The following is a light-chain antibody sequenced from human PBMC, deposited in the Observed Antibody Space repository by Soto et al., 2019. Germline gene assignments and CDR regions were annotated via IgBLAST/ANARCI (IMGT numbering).Light chain of an antibody. Sequence: DIQMTQSPSTLSASIGDRVTITCRASQSISSWVAWYQQKPGQAPNLLIYDASSLESGVPLRFSGSGSGTEFTLTISSLQPDDFATYYCQQYHGHSATFGQRTKLEIK. CDR3: QQYHGHSAT. CDR2: DAS. CDR1: QSISSW. V-gene: IGKV1-5*01. J-gene: IGKJ2*01.